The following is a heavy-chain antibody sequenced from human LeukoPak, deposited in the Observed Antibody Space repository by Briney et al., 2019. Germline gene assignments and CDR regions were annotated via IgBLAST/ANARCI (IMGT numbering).Heavy chain of an antibody. CDR1: GYAFTGYY. J-gene: IGHJ4*02. V-gene: IGHV1-2*02. CDR2: INPNSGGT. CDR3: ARDMEASHDSSGNFDY. D-gene: IGHD3-22*01. Sequence: ASVKVSCKASGYAFTGYYMHWVRPAPGQGLEWMGWINPNSGGTNYAQKFQGRVTMTRDTSISTAYMELSRLRSDDTAVYYCARDMEASHDSSGNFDYWGQGTLVTVSS.